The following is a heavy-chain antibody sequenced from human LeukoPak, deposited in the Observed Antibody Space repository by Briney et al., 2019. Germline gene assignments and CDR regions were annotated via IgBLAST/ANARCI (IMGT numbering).Heavy chain of an antibody. J-gene: IGHJ4*02. CDR1: GVFISSYY. V-gene: IGHV4-59*01. Sequence: SETLSLTCTVSGVFISSYYWSWIRQPPGKGLEWIGYIYYSGSTNYNPSLKSRVTISVDTPKNQFSLKLSSVTAADTAVYYCAITMVRGVRNMRFDYWGQGTLVTVSS. CDR2: IYYSGST. CDR3: AITMVRGVRNMRFDY. D-gene: IGHD3-10*01.